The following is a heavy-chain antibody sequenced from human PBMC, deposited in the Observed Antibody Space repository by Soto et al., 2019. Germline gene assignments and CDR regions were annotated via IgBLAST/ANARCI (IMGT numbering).Heavy chain of an antibody. J-gene: IGHJ4*02. CDR1: GYTFTSYG. D-gene: IGHD3-9*01. CDR3: ARHLRNEYYDILTGYKTLDY. CDR2: ISAYNGNT. Sequence: ASVKVSCKASGYTFTSYGISWVRQAPGQGXEWMGWISAYNGNTNYAQKLQGRVTMTTDTSTSTAYMELRSLRSDDTAVYYCARHLRNEYYDILTGYKTLDYWGQGTLVTVSS. V-gene: IGHV1-18*01.